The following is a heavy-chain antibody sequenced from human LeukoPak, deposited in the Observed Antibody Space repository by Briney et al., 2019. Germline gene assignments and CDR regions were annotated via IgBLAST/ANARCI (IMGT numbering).Heavy chain of an antibody. Sequence: GGSLRLSCAASGFTFSSYAMSWVRQAPGKGLEWVSAISGSGGSTYYADSVKGRFIISRDNAKNSLYLQMNSLRAEDTAVYYCARDILSYYYGSGSYISLGAFDIWGQGTMVTVSS. J-gene: IGHJ3*02. CDR2: ISGSGGST. V-gene: IGHV3-23*01. CDR1: GFTFSSYA. D-gene: IGHD3-10*01. CDR3: ARDILSYYYGSGSYISLGAFDI.